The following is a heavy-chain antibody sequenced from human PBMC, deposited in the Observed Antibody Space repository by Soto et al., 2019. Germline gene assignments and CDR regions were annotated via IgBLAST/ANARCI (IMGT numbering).Heavy chain of an antibody. CDR1: GGSFKSGSYS. Sequence: SETLSLTCTVSGGSFKSGSYSWSWIRQPPWKGLEWIGYVYHTGRTSYNPSLKSRVSISMDTSKNQFSLNLDSVTAADTAVYFCARDFAYFDSWGQGTLVTVSS. V-gene: IGHV4-61*01. CDR3: ARDFAYFDS. D-gene: IGHD3-3*01. J-gene: IGHJ4*02. CDR2: VYHTGRT.